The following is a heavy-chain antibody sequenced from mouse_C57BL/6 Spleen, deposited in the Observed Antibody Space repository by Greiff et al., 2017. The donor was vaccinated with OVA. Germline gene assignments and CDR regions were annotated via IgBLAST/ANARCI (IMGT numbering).Heavy chain of an antibody. V-gene: IGHV7-3*01. D-gene: IGHD1-1*01. Sequence: EVQLVESGGGLVQPGGSLSLSCAASGFTFTDYYMSWVRQPPGKALEWLGFIRNKANGYTTEYSASVKGRFTISRDNSQSILYLQMNALRAEDSATYCCARYTVVEGGFDVWGTGTTVTVSS. CDR3: ARYTVVEGGFDV. CDR1: GFTFTDYY. CDR2: IRNKANGYTT. J-gene: IGHJ1*03.